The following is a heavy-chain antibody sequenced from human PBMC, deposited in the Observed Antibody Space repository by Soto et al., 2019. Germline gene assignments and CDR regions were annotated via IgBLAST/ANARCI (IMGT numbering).Heavy chain of an antibody. J-gene: IGHJ5*02. Sequence: EVQLVESGGGLVQPGGSLRLSCAASGFTFSSYSMNWVRQAPGKGLEWVSYISSSSSTIYYADSVKGRFTISRDNAKNALDLQMNSLRDEDTAVYYCARGLLEWQLNWFDPWGQGTLVTVSS. CDR3: ARGLLEWQLNWFDP. CDR2: ISSSSSTI. V-gene: IGHV3-48*02. CDR1: GFTFSSYS. D-gene: IGHD3-3*01.